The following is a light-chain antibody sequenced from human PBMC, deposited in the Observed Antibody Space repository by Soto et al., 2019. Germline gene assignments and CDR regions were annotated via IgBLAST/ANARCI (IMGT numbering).Light chain of an antibody. J-gene: IGKJ3*01. CDR1: QGVRSY. Sequence: IPLTQSPSSLSASVGDRVTITCRASQGVRSYLAWYQQKPGQAPKLLIYGASTLQSGVPSRFSGSGSGTDFTLIISNLQPEDFATYYCQQLNSYPSITFGPGTTVDVK. CDR3: QQLNSYPSIT. CDR2: GAS. V-gene: IGKV1-9*01.